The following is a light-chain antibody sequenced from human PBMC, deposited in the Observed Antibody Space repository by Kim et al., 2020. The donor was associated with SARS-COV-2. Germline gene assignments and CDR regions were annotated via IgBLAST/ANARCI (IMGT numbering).Light chain of an antibody. CDR2: GAS. CDR3: QQYTNWPRT. V-gene: IGKV3-15*01. J-gene: IGKJ1*01. Sequence: VSPEERVTLSCRASQDSSGHLGWYQQNPGDAPRLLIYGASTRTTGIPARFSGSGSGTEFTLTINSLQSEDSAVYYCQQYTNWPRTFGQGTKVDIK. CDR1: QDSSGH.